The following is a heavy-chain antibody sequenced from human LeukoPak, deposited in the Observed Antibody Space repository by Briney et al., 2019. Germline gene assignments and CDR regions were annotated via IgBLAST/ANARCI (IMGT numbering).Heavy chain of an antibody. CDR2: INPNSGGT. Sequence: GASVKVSCKASGYTFTGYYMHWVRQAPGQGLEWMGWINPNSGGTNYAQKFQGRVTMTRDTSISTAYMELSRLRSDDTAVYYCARSETGYGSESYYNELAFDYWGQGTLVTVSS. V-gene: IGHV1-2*02. D-gene: IGHD3-10*01. J-gene: IGHJ4*02. CDR3: ARSETGYGSESYYNELAFDY. CDR1: GYTFTGYY.